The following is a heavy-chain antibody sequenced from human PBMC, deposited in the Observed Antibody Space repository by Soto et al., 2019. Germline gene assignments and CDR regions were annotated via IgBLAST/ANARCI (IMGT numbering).Heavy chain of an antibody. V-gene: IGHV3-30-3*01. Sequence: LRVSWGAAGGSFSTYTMHCVRKTPGKGLEWVAVISFDENNENYADSVKGRFTISRDNSKDTLYLQMNSLGVEDTAIYYCVQYCTVSRCSAAYWGQGTLVTVSS. D-gene: IGHD2-8*02. CDR3: VQYCTVSRCSAAY. CDR1: GGSFSTYT. CDR2: ISFDENNE. J-gene: IGHJ4*02.